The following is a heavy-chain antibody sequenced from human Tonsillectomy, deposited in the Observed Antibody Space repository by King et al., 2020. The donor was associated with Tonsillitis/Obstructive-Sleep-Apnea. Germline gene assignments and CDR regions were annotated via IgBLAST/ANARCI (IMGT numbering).Heavy chain of an antibody. CDR3: ARGRYYYGSGSYSWFDP. Sequence: VQLVESGAEVKKPGASVKVSCKASGYTFTSYDINWVRQATGQGLEWMGWMNPNSGNTGYAQKFQGRVTMTRNTSTSTAYMGLSSLRSEDTAVYYCARGRYYYGSGSYSWFDPWGQGTLVTVSS. J-gene: IGHJ5*02. CDR2: MNPNSGNT. D-gene: IGHD3-10*01. V-gene: IGHV1-8*01. CDR1: GYTFTSYD.